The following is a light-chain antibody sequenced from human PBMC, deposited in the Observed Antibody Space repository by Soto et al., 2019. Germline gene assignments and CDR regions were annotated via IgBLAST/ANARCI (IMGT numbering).Light chain of an antibody. V-gene: IGKV1-5*03. CDR2: KAS. Sequence: MQMNQSPSTLSASVGDRVTFTCRASQSSSTWLAWYQQKAGKAPNLLIYKASTLEVGVPSRFSGSGSGTEFTLTISTLQPADFATYYCQQYNSYPLTFGQGTKV. J-gene: IGKJ1*01. CDR3: QQYNSYPLT. CDR1: QSSSTW.